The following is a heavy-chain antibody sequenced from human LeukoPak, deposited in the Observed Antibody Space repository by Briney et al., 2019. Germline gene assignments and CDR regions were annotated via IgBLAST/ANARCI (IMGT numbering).Heavy chain of an antibody. J-gene: IGHJ6*03. CDR2: IYYSGST. CDR3: ARLSKAGSYYYYYYMDV. Sequence: SETLSLTCTVSGGSTSSSSYYWGWIRQPPGKGLEWIGSIYYSGSTYYNPSLKSRVTISVDTSKNQFSLKLSSVTAADTAVYYCARLSKAGSYYYYYYMDVWGKGTTVTVSS. CDR1: GGSTSSSSYY. V-gene: IGHV4-39*01. D-gene: IGHD6-13*01.